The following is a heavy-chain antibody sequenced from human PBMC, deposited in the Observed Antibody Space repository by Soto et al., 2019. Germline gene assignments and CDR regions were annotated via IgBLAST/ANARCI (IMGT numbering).Heavy chain of an antibody. Sequence: GGSLRLSCTASGFTFGDYAMSWFRQAPGKGLEWVGFIRSKAYGGTTEYAASVKGRFTISRDDSKSIAYLQMNSLKTEDTAVYYCTRHHVLLWFGESRVTHYYYYMDVWGKGTTVTVSS. CDR3: TRHHVLLWFGESRVTHYYYYMDV. CDR1: GFTFGDYA. CDR2: IRSKAYGGTT. D-gene: IGHD3-10*01. V-gene: IGHV3-49*03. J-gene: IGHJ6*03.